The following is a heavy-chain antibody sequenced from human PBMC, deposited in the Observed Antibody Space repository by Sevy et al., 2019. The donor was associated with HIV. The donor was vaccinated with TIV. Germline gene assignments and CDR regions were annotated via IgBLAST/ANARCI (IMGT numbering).Heavy chain of an antibody. CDR1: GFTFSSYA. CDR3: GRDSGYCGGDCYGPGGY. CDR2: ISYDDGSNR. D-gene: IGHD2-21*02. V-gene: IGHV3-30-3*01. Sequence: GGSLRLSCAASGFTFSSYALHWVRQAPGKGLEWVAVISYDDGSNRNYADSVKGRFTISRDNSKNTVYLQMNSLRPEDTAVYYCGRDSGYCGGDCYGPGGYWGQGTLVTVSS. J-gene: IGHJ4*02.